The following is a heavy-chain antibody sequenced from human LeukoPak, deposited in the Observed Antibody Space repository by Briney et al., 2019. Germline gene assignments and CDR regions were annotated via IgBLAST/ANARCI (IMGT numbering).Heavy chain of an antibody. J-gene: IGHJ4*02. D-gene: IGHD6-19*01. CDR3: ARGGSYSSGTDPNNYFDY. CDR2: TYYRSKWYT. V-gene: IGHV6-1*01. CDR1: GDSVSSNSAA. Sequence: SQTLSLTCAISGDSVSSNSAAWHWIRQSPSRGLEWLGRTYYRSKWYTDYAVSVKSRITINPDTSKNQFSLQLNSVTPEDTAVYYCARGGSYSSGTDPNNYFDYWGQGTLVTVSS.